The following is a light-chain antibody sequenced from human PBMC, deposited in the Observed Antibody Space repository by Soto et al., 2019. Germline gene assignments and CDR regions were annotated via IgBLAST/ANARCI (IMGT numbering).Light chain of an antibody. Sequence: DIQMTQSPSTLSGSVGDRVTITCRASQTISSWLAWYQHKPGKAPKLLIYKASTLKSGVPSRFSGSGSGTEFTLTISNLQPDDFATYYCQHYNSYSEAFGQGTKVELK. CDR1: QTISSW. CDR2: KAS. CDR3: QHYNSYSEA. V-gene: IGKV1-5*03. J-gene: IGKJ1*01.